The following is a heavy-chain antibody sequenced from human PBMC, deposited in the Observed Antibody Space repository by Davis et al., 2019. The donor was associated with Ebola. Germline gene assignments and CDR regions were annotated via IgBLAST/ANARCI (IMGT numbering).Heavy chain of an antibody. D-gene: IGHD3-3*01. CDR2: VYYSGTT. V-gene: IGHV4-59*01. CDR1: GGSFNSFY. Sequence: PGGSLRLSCTVSGGSFNSFYWSWIRQPPGKGLEWIGYVYYSGTTNYNPSLMSRVTISVDTSKNQFSLKLTSVTAADTAVYYCARRDFWSSYIDYWGQGTLVTVSS. CDR3: ARRDFWSSYIDY. J-gene: IGHJ4*02.